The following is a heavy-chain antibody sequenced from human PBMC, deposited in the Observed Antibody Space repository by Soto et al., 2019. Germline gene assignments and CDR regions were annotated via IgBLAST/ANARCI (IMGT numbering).Heavy chain of an antibody. D-gene: IGHD3-22*01. CDR2: INYSGST. V-gene: IGHV4-34*01. Sequence: LSLTCAVYGESFSNHYWTWIRQSPWKGLEWVGEINYSGSTRYNWSLGSRVTISVDTSKNQFSLMVTSVTAEDTAVYYCARGVVYRDVGLAYGMDVWGQGTTVTVSS. CDR1: GESFSNHY. J-gene: IGHJ6*02. CDR3: ARGVVYRDVGLAYGMDV.